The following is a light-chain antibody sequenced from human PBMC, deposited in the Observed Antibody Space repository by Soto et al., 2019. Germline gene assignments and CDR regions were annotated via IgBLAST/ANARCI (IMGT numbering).Light chain of an antibody. Sequence: DIKMTQSPSSLSASVRDRVTITCRASQGISNYLAWYQQKPGKVPKLLIYAASTLQSGVPSRFSGSGSGTDFILTISSLQPEDVATYYCQKYDSAPWTFGQGTKVEIK. J-gene: IGKJ1*01. CDR2: AAS. CDR1: QGISNY. CDR3: QKYDSAPWT. V-gene: IGKV1-27*01.